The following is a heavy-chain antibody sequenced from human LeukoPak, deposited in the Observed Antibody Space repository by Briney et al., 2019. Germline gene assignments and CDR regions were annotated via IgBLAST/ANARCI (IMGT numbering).Heavy chain of an antibody. CDR2: IYSGGST. Sequence: GGSLRLSCAASEFTVSSNYMSWVRQAPGKGLEWVSVIYSGGSTYYADSVKGRFTISRDNSKNTLYLQMNSLRAEDTAVYYCAKGGIAAAGEWVYYYYGMDVWGQGTTVTVSS. V-gene: IGHV3-66*01. D-gene: IGHD6-13*01. CDR3: AKGGIAAAGEWVYYYYGMDV. CDR1: EFTVSSNY. J-gene: IGHJ6*02.